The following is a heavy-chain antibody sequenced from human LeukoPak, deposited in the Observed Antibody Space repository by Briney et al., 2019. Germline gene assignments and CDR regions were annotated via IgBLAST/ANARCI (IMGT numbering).Heavy chain of an antibody. Sequence: GGSLRLSCVASGFTFSHYSMNWVRQAPGKGLEWVSSISSSSSYIYYADSVKGRFTISRDNAKNSLYLQMNSLRAEDTAVYYCARVGGSYYGGFSFFDYWGQGTLVTVSS. J-gene: IGHJ4*02. CDR3: ARVGGSYYGGFSFFDY. V-gene: IGHV3-21*01. D-gene: IGHD1-26*01. CDR2: ISSSSSYI. CDR1: GFTFSHYS.